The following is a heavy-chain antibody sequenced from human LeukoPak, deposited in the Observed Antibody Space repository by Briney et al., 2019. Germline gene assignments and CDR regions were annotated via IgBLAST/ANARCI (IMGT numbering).Heavy chain of an antibody. CDR3: ARDTSVEVGAFDY. J-gene: IGHJ4*02. V-gene: IGHV3-21*01. Sequence: GGSLRLSCAASGFTFSSYSMNWVRQAPGKGLEWVSSISSSSSYIYYADSVKGRFTISRDNAKNSLYLQMSSLRAEDTAVYYCARDTSVEVGAFDYWGQGTLVTVSS. D-gene: IGHD1-26*01. CDR2: ISSSSSYI. CDR1: GFTFSSYS.